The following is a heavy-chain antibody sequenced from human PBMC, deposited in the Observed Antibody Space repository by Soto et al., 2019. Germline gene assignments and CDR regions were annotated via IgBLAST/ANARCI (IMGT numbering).Heavy chain of an antibody. J-gene: IGHJ6*02. Sequence: EVQLVESGGGLVQPGGSLRLSCAASGFTFRTYWLSWVRQVPGKGLEWVANINLDGSEKNYVDSVKGRFTISRDNARNSLYLQMSSLRAEDTALYYCAREGSTSWYSYDYPGMDVGGQGTTVTVSS. CDR2: INLDGSEK. V-gene: IGHV3-7*05. CDR1: GFTFRTYW. CDR3: AREGSTSWYSYDYPGMDV. D-gene: IGHD5-18*01.